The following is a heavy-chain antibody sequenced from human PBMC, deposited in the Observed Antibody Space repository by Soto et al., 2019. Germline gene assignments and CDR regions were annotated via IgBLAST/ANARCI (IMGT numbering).Heavy chain of an antibody. CDR3: TTHKVATIAYYYYGMDV. Sequence: GGSLRLSCAASGFTFSNAWMNWVRQAPGKGLEWVGRIKSKTDGGTTDYAAPVKGRFTISRDDSKNTLYLQMNSLKTEDTAVYYFTTHKVATIAYYYYGMDVWGQGTTVTVSS. CDR1: GFTFSNAW. J-gene: IGHJ6*02. D-gene: IGHD5-12*01. CDR2: IKSKTDGGTT. V-gene: IGHV3-15*07.